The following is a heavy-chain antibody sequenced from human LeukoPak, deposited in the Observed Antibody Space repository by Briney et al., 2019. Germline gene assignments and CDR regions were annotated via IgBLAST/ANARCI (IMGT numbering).Heavy chain of an antibody. J-gene: IGHJ3*02. CDR2: IYPGDSDT. CDR1: GYSFTSYW. V-gene: IGHV5-51*01. D-gene: IGHD2-15*01. CDR3: ARRYCSGGSCYRHDAFDI. Sequence: GESLKISCKGSGYSFTSYWIGWVRQMPGKGLEWMGIIYPGDSDTRYSPSFQGHVTISADKSISTAYLQWSSLKASDTAMYYCARRYCSGGSCYRHDAFDIWGQGTMVTVSS.